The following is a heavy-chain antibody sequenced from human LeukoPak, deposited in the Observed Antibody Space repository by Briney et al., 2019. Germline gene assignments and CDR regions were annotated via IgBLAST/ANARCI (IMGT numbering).Heavy chain of an antibody. V-gene: IGHV3-33*01. Sequence: GGSLRLSCAASGFIFSSYGMHWVRQAPGKGLEWVAVIWYDGSKKYYADSAKGRFTISRDNSNNALYLQMDSLRAEDTAMYYCARDHDAFDIWGQGTMVTVSS. J-gene: IGHJ3*02. CDR1: GFIFSSYG. CDR3: ARDHDAFDI. CDR2: IWYDGSKK.